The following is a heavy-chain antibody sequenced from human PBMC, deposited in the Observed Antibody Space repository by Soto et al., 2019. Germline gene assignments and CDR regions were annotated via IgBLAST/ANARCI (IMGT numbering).Heavy chain of an antibody. CDR1: GFTVSSNY. V-gene: IGHV3-53*04. J-gene: IGHJ6*03. CDR2: IYSGGST. Sequence: GGSLRLSCAASGFTVSSNYMSWVRQAPGKGLEWVSVIYSGGSTYYADSVKGRFTISRHNSKNTLYLQMNSLRAEDTAVYFCVSPTPSLTPHNYYYYDMDVWGKGTELTVSS. CDR3: VSPTPSLTPHNYYYYDMDV.